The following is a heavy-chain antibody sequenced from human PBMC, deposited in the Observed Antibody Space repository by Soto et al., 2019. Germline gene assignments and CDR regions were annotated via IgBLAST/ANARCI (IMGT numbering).Heavy chain of an antibody. Sequence: EVQLVETGGGLIQPGGSLRLSCAASGFTASSNFMSWVRQAPGKGLEWVSVLYSSGNTYYADSVKGRFTISRDNSKNTVYLQMNSLTVEDTAVYYCARVKSDSGVYYTFDHWGQGTLVTASS. V-gene: IGHV3-53*02. CDR1: GFTASSNF. CDR2: LYSSGNT. D-gene: IGHD2-15*01. J-gene: IGHJ4*02. CDR3: ARVKSDSGVYYTFDH.